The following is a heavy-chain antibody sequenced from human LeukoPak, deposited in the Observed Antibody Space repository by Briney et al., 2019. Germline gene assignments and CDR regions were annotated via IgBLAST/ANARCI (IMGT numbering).Heavy chain of an antibody. CDR3: ARVRAHPPRYDSSGRDAFDI. CDR2: IYYSGST. D-gene: IGHD3-22*01. J-gene: IGHJ3*02. CDR1: GGSISSGDYY. V-gene: IGHV4-30-4*01. Sequence: PSETLSLTCTVSGGSISSGDYYWSWIRQPPGKGLEWIGYIYYSGSTYYNPSLKSRVTISVDTSKNQFSLKLSSVTAADTAVYYCARVRAHPPRYDSSGRDAFDIWGQGTMVTVSS.